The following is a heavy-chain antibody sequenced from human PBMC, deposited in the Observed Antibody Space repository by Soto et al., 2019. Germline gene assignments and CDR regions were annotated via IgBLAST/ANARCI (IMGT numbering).Heavy chain of an antibody. CDR2: IGTDGNT. Sequence: GGSVSLAFASSEVTFIADAMNWVRQAPWKGLAWVSAIGTDGNTYYANSLKGRFTISRDNSRTTLYLQMNSLRVEDTALYYCVRKYPGTRPFDYWGQGTLVTVSS. J-gene: IGHJ4*01. CDR3: VRKYPGTRPFDY. V-gene: IGHV3-23*01. D-gene: IGHD2-2*01. CDR1: EVTFIADA.